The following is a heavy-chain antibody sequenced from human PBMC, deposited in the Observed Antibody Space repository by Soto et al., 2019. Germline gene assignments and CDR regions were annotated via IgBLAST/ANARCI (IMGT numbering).Heavy chain of an antibody. V-gene: IGHV1-18*01. J-gene: IGHJ6*02. Sequence: QVQLVQSGDEVRKPGSSVKVSCKASGYIFVNYGIAWVRQAPGQGLEWMGWISPYSGNTHYASKVQGRLTMTTDTSTATVYLDLGSLTSDDTAVYYCAIVVNYVTPTLQDVWGQGTTVTVSS. CDR1: GYIFVNYG. D-gene: IGHD3-16*01. CDR3: AIVVNYVTPTLQDV. CDR2: ISPYSGNT.